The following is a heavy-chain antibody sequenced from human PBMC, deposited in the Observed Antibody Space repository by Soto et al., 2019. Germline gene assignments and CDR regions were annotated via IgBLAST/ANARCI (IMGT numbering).Heavy chain of an antibody. CDR1: GFTFSAYA. CDR2: ISWTSTNK. V-gene: IGHV3-23*01. Sequence: GGSLRLSCAASGFTFSAYAMSWVRQAPGKGLEWVSAISWTSTNKYYADSVKGRFTISRDNSKNTLYLQMNSLRAEDTAVYYCAREHCTNGVCYNYYYGMDVWGQGTTVTVSS. D-gene: IGHD2-8*01. CDR3: AREHCTNGVCYNYYYGMDV. J-gene: IGHJ6*02.